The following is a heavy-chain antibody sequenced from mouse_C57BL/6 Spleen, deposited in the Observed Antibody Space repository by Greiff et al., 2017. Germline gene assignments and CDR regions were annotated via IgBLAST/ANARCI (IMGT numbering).Heavy chain of an antibody. V-gene: IGHV1-18*01. CDR2: INPNNGGT. D-gene: IGHD1-1*01. Sequence: EVKLVESGPELVKPGASVKIPCKASGYTFTDYNMDWVKQSHGKSLEWIGDINPNNGGTIYNQKFKGKATLTVDKSSSTAYMELRSLTSEDTAVYYCARGGDYYYGTDYAMDYWGQGTSVTVSS. J-gene: IGHJ4*01. CDR3: ARGGDYYYGTDYAMDY. CDR1: GYTFTDYN.